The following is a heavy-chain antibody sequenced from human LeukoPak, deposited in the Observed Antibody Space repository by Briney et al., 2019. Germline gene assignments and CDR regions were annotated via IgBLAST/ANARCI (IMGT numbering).Heavy chain of an antibody. CDR1: GYTFTDYY. CDR3: ARPVAATIVDAFDI. CDR2: FNPYSGAS. V-gene: IGHV1-2*02. J-gene: IGHJ3*02. D-gene: IGHD2-15*01. Sequence: ASVKVSCKASGYTFTDYYMHWVRQAPGQGLEWVGSFNPYSGASKYAQKLQGRVTMTGDTSISTAYLQWSSLKASDTAMYYCARPVAATIVDAFDIWGQGTMVTVSS.